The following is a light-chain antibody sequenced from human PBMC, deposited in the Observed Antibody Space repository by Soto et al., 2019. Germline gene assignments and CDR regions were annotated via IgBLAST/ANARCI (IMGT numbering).Light chain of an antibody. CDR2: DAS. CDR3: QQRSNWPLT. CDR1: QSVSSS. J-gene: IGKJ4*01. Sequence: IVLTQSRATLSLSPGERATLSCRASQSVSSSLAWYQQKPGQAPRLLIYDASNRATGIPARFSGSGSGTDFTLTITSLEPEDFAVYYCQQRSNWPLTFGGGTKVDIK. V-gene: IGKV3-11*01.